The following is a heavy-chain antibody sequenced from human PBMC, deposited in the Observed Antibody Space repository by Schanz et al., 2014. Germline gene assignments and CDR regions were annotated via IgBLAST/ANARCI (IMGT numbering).Heavy chain of an antibody. Sequence: VQLLESGGGLVKPGGSLRLSCAASGFTFSDYYMTWIRQAPGKGLEWVSDISDSGDSTHYADSVKGRFSISRDNGETSVYLQINSLRVEDTAVYYCARFLARYQYYGVDVWGQGTTVIVSS. J-gene: IGHJ6*02. CDR1: GFTFSDYY. V-gene: IGHV3-11*03. CDR2: ISDSGDST. CDR3: ARFLARYQYYGVDV. D-gene: IGHD3-3*01.